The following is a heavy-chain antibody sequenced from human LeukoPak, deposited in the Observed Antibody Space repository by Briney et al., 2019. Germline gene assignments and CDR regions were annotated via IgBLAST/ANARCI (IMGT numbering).Heavy chain of an antibody. Sequence: PGGSLRLSCAASGFTFDDYAMHWVRQAPGKGLEWVSLISWDGGSTDYADSVKGRFTISRDNSKNTLYLQMNSLRAEDTAVYYCAKRIQSAMATGYWGQGTLVTVSS. V-gene: IGHV3-43D*03. CDR3: AKRIQSAMATGY. D-gene: IGHD5-18*01. J-gene: IGHJ4*02. CDR1: GFTFDDYA. CDR2: ISWDGGST.